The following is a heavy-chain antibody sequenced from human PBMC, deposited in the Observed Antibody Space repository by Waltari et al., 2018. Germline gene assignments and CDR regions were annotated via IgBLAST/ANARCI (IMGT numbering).Heavy chain of an antibody. D-gene: IGHD5-18*01. J-gene: IGHJ6*02. Sequence: QVQLVQSGAEVKKPGSSVKVSCKASGGTFSSYAISWVRQAPGQGLEWMGGIIPIFGTANYAQKFQGRVTITADESASTAYMELSSLRSEDTAVYYCARAVDTAMGNYYYYSMDVWGQGTTVTVSS. CDR3: ARAVDTAMGNYYYYSMDV. CDR2: IIPIFGTA. V-gene: IGHV1-69*12. CDR1: GGTFSSYA.